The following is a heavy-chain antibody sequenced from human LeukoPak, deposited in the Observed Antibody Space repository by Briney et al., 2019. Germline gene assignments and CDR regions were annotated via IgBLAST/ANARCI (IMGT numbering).Heavy chain of an antibody. CDR1: GFTFSSYG. D-gene: IGHD1-26*01. CDR3: AKDLEVGATIGH. V-gene: IGHV3-30*18. Sequence: PGGSLRLSCAASGFTFSSYGMHWVRQAPGKGLEWVAVISYDGSNKYYADSVKGRFTISRDNSKNTLFLQMNSLRAEDTAVYYCAKDLEVGATIGHWGQGTLVTVSP. CDR2: ISYDGSNK. J-gene: IGHJ5*02.